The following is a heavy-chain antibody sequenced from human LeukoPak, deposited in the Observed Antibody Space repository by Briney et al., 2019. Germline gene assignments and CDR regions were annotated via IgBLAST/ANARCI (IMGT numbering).Heavy chain of an antibody. V-gene: IGHV3-30*18. CDR1: GFTFSSYG. Sequence: PGRSLRLYCAASGFTFSSYGMHWVRQAPGKGLEWVAVIWYGGSNKYYADSVKGRFTISRDNSKNTLYLQMNSLRAEDTAVYYCAKDSGYCSSTSCETLDYWGQGTLVTVSS. D-gene: IGHD2-2*03. J-gene: IGHJ4*02. CDR2: IWYGGSNK. CDR3: AKDSGYCSSTSCETLDY.